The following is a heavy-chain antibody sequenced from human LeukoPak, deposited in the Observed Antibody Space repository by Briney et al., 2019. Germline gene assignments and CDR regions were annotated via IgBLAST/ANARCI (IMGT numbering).Heavy chain of an antibody. V-gene: IGHV4-34*01. J-gene: IGHJ4*02. D-gene: IGHD5-18*01. CDR2: INHSGST. CDR3: ARVPRGYSYGYFDY. CDR1: GGSLSGYY. Sequence: PSETLSLTCAVYGGSLSGYYWSWIRQPPGKGLEWIGEINHSGSTNYNPSLKSRVTISVDTSKNQFSLKLSSVTAADTAVYYCARVPRGYSYGYFDYWGQGTLVTVSS.